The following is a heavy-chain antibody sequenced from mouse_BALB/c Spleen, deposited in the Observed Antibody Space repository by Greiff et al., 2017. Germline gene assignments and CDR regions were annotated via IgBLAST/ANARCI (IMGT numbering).Heavy chain of an antibody. CDR1: GFSLTSYG. V-gene: IGHV2-4-1*01. Sequence: VQPVESGPGLVQPSQSLSITCTVPGFSLTSYGVHWVRQSPGKGLEWLGVIWSGGSTDYNAAFISRLSISKDNSKSQVFFKMNSLQADDTAIYYCARYESSYYAMDYWGQGTSVTVSS. J-gene: IGHJ4*01. CDR3: ARYESSYYAMDY. CDR2: IWSGGST. D-gene: IGHD2-12*01.